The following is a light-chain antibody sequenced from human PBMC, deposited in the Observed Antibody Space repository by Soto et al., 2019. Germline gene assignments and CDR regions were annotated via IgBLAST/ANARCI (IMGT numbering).Light chain of an antibody. V-gene: IGKV3-15*01. CDR3: QQYNKWPRWT. CDR2: GAS. Sequence: EIVLTQSPATLSLSPGERATLSCRASQSIGSTLAWYQQKPGQTPRLLIYGASTRATGVPARFSGSGSGTEFTLTISSLQSEDFAVYYCQQYNKWPRWTFGQGTKVDIK. CDR1: QSIGST. J-gene: IGKJ1*01.